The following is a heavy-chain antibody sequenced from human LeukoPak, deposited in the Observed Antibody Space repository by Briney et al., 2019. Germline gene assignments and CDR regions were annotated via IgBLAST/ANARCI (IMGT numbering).Heavy chain of an antibody. CDR1: GYTFTSNG. J-gene: IGHJ4*02. CDR3: ARLEQYSSGWYYFDY. D-gene: IGHD6-19*01. CDR2: ISAYNGNT. V-gene: IGHV1-18*01. Sequence: GASVKLSCKASGYTFTSNGISWVRHPPAQGLEWMGWISAYNGNTNYAQKLQGRVTMTTDTSTSTAYMELRSLRSDDTAVYYCARLEQYSSGWYYFDYWGQGTLVTVSS.